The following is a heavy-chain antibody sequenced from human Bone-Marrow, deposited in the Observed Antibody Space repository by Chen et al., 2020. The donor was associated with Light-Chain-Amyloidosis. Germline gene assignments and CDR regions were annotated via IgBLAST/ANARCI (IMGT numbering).Heavy chain of an antibody. D-gene: IGHD1-26*01. CDR3: ARLPGSGSPKIHYYYYGMDV. CDR1: GGTFSSYA. Sequence: QVQLVQSGAEVKKPGSSVKVSCKASGGTFSSYAISWVRQAPGQGLEWMGGIIPIFGTANYAQKFQGRVTITADESTSTAYMELSSLRSEDTAVYYCARLPGSGSPKIHYYYYGMDVWGQGTTVTVSS. V-gene: IGHV1-69*01. CDR2: IIPIFGTA. J-gene: IGHJ6*02.